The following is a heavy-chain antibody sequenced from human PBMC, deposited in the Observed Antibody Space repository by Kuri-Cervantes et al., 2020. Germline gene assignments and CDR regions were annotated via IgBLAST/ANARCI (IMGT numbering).Heavy chain of an antibody. CDR2: IYHSGST. J-gene: IGHJ3*02. D-gene: IGHD2-15*01. Sequence: SQTLSLTCAVSGYSISSGYYWGWIRQPPGKGLEWIGSIYHSGSTYYNPSLKSRVTISVDTSKNQFSLKLSSVTAADTAVYYCARLGYCSGGSCQNEAFDIWGQGTTVTVSS. CDR3: ARLGYCSGGSCQNEAFDI. CDR1: GYSISSGYY. V-gene: IGHV4-38-2*01.